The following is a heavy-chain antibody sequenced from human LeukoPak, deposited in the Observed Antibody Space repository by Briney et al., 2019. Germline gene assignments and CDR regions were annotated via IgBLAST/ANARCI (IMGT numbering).Heavy chain of an antibody. CDR3: ARENYYDSSGYYGI. CDR2: INPNSGGT. D-gene: IGHD3-22*01. CDR1: GYTFTGYY. Sequence: GASVKVSCKASGYTFTGYYMHWVRQAPGQGLEWMGWINPNSGGTNYAQKFQGRVTMTRGTSISTAYMELSRLRSDDTAVYYCARENYYDSSGYYGIWGQGTLVTVSS. V-gene: IGHV1-2*02. J-gene: IGHJ4*02.